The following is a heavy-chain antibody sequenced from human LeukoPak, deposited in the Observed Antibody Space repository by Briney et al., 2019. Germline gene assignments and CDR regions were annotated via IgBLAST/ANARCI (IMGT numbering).Heavy chain of an antibody. CDR1: GFTFSSYC. Sequence: GGSLRLSCAASGFTFSSYCMSWVRQAPGKGLEWVANIKQDGSEKYYVDSVKGRFTISRDNAKNSLYLQMNSLRAEDTAVYYCARTYSSSWYNAYYFDYWGQGTLVTVSS. D-gene: IGHD6-13*01. V-gene: IGHV3-7*01. J-gene: IGHJ4*02. CDR2: IKQDGSEK. CDR3: ARTYSSSWYNAYYFDY.